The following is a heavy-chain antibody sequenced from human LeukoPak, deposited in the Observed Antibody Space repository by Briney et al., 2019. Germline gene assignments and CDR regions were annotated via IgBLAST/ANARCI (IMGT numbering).Heavy chain of an antibody. J-gene: IGHJ6*02. CDR1: GFTLSDYY. CDR2: ITSSGSTI. D-gene: IGHD6-13*01. CDR3: ARWLRGIAEEDGMDV. V-gene: IGHV3-11*01. Sequence: GGSLRLSCAASGFTLSDYYMTWIRQAPGKRLEWVSYITSSGSTIYYADTVKGRFTISRDNAKNSLYLQMNSLGAEDTAVYYCARWLRGIAEEDGMDVWGQGATVTVSS.